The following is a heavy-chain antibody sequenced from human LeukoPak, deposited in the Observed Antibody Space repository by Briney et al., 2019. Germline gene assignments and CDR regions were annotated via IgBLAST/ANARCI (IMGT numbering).Heavy chain of an antibody. CDR3: ARDEYYYDSSGYVRPYYYGMDV. Sequence: ASVKVPCKASGYTFTSYGISWVRQAPGQGLEWMGWISAYNGNTNYAQKLQGRVTMTTDTSTSTAYMELRSLRSDDTAVYYCARDEYYYDSSGYVRPYYYGMDVWGQGTTVTVSS. J-gene: IGHJ6*02. V-gene: IGHV1-18*01. CDR2: ISAYNGNT. D-gene: IGHD3-22*01. CDR1: GYTFTSYG.